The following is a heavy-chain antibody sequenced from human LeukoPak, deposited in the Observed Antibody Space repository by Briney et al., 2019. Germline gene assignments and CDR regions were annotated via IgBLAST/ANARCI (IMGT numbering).Heavy chain of an antibody. D-gene: IGHD1-26*01. Sequence: SETLSLTCTVSGGTISRNYWNWIRQPPGRGLEWIAYIDYSESTNYNPSLKSRLTISVDASKNQFSLKLGSVTAADTAVYYCARDRRRELLHAFDIWGQGTMVTVSS. CDR3: ARDRRRELLHAFDI. CDR1: GGTISRNY. CDR2: IDYSEST. V-gene: IGHV4-59*13. J-gene: IGHJ3*02.